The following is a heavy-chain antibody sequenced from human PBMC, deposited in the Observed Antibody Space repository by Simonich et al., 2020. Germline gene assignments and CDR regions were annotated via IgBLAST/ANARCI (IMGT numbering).Heavy chain of an antibody. CDR3: AGGVYCSSTSCSTYYYYGMDV. V-gene: IGHV3-21*01. D-gene: IGHD2-2*01. CDR1: GFTFSSYS. Sequence: EVQLVESGGGLVKPGGSLRLSCAASGFTFSSYSMNWVRQAPGKGLEWVSSISSSSSYIYYADSVKGRFTNSRDNAKKSLYLQMNSLRAEDTAVYYCAGGVYCSSTSCSTYYYYGMDVWGQGTTVTVSS. J-gene: IGHJ6*02. CDR2: ISSSSSYI.